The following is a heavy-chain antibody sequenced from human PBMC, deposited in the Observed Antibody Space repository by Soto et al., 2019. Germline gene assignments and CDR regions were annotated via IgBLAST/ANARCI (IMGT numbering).Heavy chain of an antibody. J-gene: IGHJ4*02. CDR1: GGSISSYY. CDR2: IYYSGST. Sequence: QVQLQESGPGLVKPSETLSLTCTVSGGSISSYYWSWIRQPPGKGLEWIGYIYYSGSTNYNPSLKXRVPISVDTSKNQFSLKLSSVTAADTAVYYCARSWGYYFDYWGQGTLVTVSS. CDR3: ARSWGYYFDY. D-gene: IGHD3-16*01. V-gene: IGHV4-59*01.